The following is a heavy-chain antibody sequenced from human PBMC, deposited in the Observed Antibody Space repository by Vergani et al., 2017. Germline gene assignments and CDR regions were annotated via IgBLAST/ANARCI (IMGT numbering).Heavy chain of an antibody. CDR1: GFTFSNSA. D-gene: IGHD2/OR15-2a*01. V-gene: IGHV3-23*01. Sequence: EVHLLESGGGLVQSGGSLRLSCAASGFTFSNSAVSWVRQAPGRGLAWVSSISGPGLSTYYADSVKGRFSISRDNSTNTVFLQMHSLRAEDTAIYYCVKEKIDLCSYFYDSLGHGILVTVSS. J-gene: IGHJ5*01. CDR3: VKEKIDLCSYFYDS. CDR2: ISGPGLST.